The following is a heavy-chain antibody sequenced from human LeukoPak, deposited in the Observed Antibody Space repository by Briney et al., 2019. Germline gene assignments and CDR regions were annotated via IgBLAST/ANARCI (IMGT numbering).Heavy chain of an antibody. Sequence: GASVKVSCKASGYTFTGYYVHWVRQAPGQGLEWMGWINPSSGGTNYAQKFQGRVTMTRDTSISTAFMEVRSLTSDDTAVYYCAREARVETRGQFDPWGQGTLVTVSS. J-gene: IGHJ5*02. CDR3: AREARVETRGQFDP. CDR1: GYTFTGYY. D-gene: IGHD4-23*01. CDR2: INPSSGGT. V-gene: IGHV1-2*02.